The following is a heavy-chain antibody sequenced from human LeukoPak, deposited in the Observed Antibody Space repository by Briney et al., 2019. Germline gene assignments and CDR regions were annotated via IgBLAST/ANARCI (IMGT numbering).Heavy chain of an antibody. V-gene: IGHV1-2*02. CDR2: INPNSGGT. CDR3: ARDKAGTNYYMDV. Sequence: ASVKVSCKASGYTFTGYYMHWVRQAPGQGLEWMGWINPNSGGTNYAQKFQGRVTMTRDTSISTAYMELSRLRSDDTAVYYCARDKAGTNYYMDVWGKGTTVTVSS. CDR1: GYTFTGYY. D-gene: IGHD1-7*01. J-gene: IGHJ6*03.